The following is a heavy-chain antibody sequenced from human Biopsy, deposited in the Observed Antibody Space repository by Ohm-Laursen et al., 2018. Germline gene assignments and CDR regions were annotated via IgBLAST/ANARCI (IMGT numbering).Heavy chain of an antibody. J-gene: IGHJ4*02. CDR1: GYTFTTYG. CDR3: ARDYYPYVDYLKDVPLCDS. V-gene: IGHV1-18*01. D-gene: IGHD4-17*01. Sequence: SVKVSCKASGYTFTTYGISWVRQAPGQGLEWMGWINTYSGNTNYGKKFHDRVIMTSDTSTSTAYLEHRSLRSDNTAVYYCARDYYPYVDYLKDVPLCDSWGQGTLVTVSS. CDR2: INTYSGNT.